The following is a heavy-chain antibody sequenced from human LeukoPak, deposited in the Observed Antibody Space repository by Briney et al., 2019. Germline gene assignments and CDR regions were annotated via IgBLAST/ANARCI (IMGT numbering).Heavy chain of an antibody. CDR2: IYTSGST. V-gene: IGHV4-4*07. CDR1: GGSISSYY. D-gene: IGHD3-22*01. Sequence: SETLSLTCTVSGGSISSYYWSWIRQPAGKGLEWIGRIYTSGSTNYNPSLKCRVTMSVDTSKNQFSLKLSSVTAADTAVYYCARVDYYYDSSYFDYWGQGTLVTVSS. J-gene: IGHJ4*02. CDR3: ARVDYYYDSSYFDY.